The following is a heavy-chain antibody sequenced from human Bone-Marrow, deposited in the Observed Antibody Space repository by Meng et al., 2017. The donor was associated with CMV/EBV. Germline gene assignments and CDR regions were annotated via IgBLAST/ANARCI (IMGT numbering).Heavy chain of an antibody. Sequence: LSLSCAASGFTFSSYWMHWVRQAPGKGLVWVSRINSDGSSTSYADSVKGRFTISRDNAKNTLYLQMNSLRAEDTAVYYCAELTIFGVATDNKENAFDIWGQGTMVTVSS. CDR3: AELTIFGVATDNKENAFDI. J-gene: IGHJ3*02. D-gene: IGHD3-3*01. CDR1: GFTFSSYW. CDR2: INSDGSST. V-gene: IGHV3-74*01.